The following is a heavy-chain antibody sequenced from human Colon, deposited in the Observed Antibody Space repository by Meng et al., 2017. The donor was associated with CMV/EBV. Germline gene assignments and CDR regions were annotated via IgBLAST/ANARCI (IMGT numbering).Heavy chain of an antibody. CDR3: TTLLRGF. J-gene: IGHJ4*02. Sequence: LSCAASGFNFTNAAMPWVRQASGKGLEWIGRIKSKIDGGKIDYAAPVRGRFAISRDDSKATVYLQIDTLEIEDTGMYYCTTLLRGFWGQGTLVTVSS. D-gene: IGHD2-15*01. V-gene: IGHV3-15*01. CDR2: IKSKIDGGKI. CDR1: GFNFTNAA.